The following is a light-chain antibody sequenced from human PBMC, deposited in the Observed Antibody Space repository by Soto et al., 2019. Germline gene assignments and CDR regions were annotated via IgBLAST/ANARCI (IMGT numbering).Light chain of an antibody. CDR1: QGIYNY. V-gene: IGKV1-17*03. CDR3: LQPNSYPLT. CDR2: AAS. J-gene: IGKJ3*01. Sequence: DIQMTQSPSVISASVGDRVTITCRASQGIYNYVAWFQQKPGKVPKRLIYAASTLQSGVPSRFSGSGSGTEVTLTISNLQPEDFATDYCLQPNSYPLTFGPGTKVDIK.